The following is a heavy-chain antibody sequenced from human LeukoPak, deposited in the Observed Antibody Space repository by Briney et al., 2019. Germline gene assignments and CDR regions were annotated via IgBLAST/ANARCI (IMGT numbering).Heavy chain of an antibody. V-gene: IGHV4-39*06. J-gene: IGHJ6*03. D-gene: IGHD5-18*01. Sequence: PSETLSLTCTVSGGSISSSSYYWGWIRQPPGKGREWIGSIYYSGNTYYYSSLKSRLTISVYTSKNQFPLTLRSVTAADTAVYYRARALGDTEYYYYYMDVWGKGGTVTVSS. CDR3: ARALGDTEYYYYYMDV. CDR1: GGSISSSSYY. CDR2: IYYSGNT.